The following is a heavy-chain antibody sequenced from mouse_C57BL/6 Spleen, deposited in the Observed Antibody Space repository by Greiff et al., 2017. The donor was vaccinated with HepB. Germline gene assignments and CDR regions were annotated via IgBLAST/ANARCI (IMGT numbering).Heavy chain of an antibody. CDR3: ARGSPDYFDY. CDR1: GFTFSDYG. V-gene: IGHV5-17*01. Sequence: EVQLQESGGGLVKPGGSLKLSCAASGFTFSDYGMHWVRQAPEKGLEWVAYISSGSSTIYYADTVKGRFTISRDNAKNTLFLQMTSLRSEDTAVYYCARGSPDYFDYWGQGTTLTVSS. CDR2: ISSGSSTI. J-gene: IGHJ2*01.